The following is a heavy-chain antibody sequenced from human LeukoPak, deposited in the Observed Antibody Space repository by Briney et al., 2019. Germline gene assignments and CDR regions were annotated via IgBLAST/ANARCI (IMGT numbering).Heavy chain of an antibody. D-gene: IGHD2-2*01. Sequence: PSETLSLTCTVSGGSINSGGYYWSWIRQHPGKGLEWLGYIYYRGNTHYNSSLKSRVTKSVDTSKNQFSLKLNSVTAADSAVYYWAREDHAYFAMDVWGQGTRVTVPS. CDR1: GGSINSGGYY. J-gene: IGHJ6*02. V-gene: IGHV4-31*03. CDR2: IYYRGNT. CDR3: AREDHAYFAMDV.